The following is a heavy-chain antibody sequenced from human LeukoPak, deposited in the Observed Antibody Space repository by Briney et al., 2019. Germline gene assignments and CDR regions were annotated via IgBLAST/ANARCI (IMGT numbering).Heavy chain of an antibody. V-gene: IGHV4-59*08. D-gene: IGHD3-10*01. CDR1: GGSISSYY. CDR2: IYYSGST. CDR3: ARYGSGSYAFEI. J-gene: IGHJ3*02. Sequence: SVNLSLTCTVSGGSISSYYWNWIRQPPGKGLEGMRYIYYSGSTNYNLSPRSRVPISVDTSKNQFSLKLSSVTAGATAVYYCARYGSGSYAFEIWGQRTMVTVSS.